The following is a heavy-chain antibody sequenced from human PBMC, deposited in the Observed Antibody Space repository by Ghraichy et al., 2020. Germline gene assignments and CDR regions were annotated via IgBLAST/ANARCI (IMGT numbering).Heavy chain of an antibody. Sequence: GESLNISCAASGFTFSSYAMSWVRQAPGKGLEWVSAISGSGGSTYYADSVKGRFTISRDNSKNTLYLQMNSLRAEDTAVYYCAKDIVVVPAAIWGEGGQDYYYYYGMDVWGQGTTVTVSS. CDR3: AKDIVVVPAAIWGEGGQDYYYYYGMDV. CDR2: ISGSGGST. D-gene: IGHD2-2*02. CDR1: GFTFSSYA. J-gene: IGHJ6*02. V-gene: IGHV3-23*01.